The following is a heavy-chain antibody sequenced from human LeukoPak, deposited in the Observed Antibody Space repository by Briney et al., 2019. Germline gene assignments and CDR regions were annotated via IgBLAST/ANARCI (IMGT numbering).Heavy chain of an antibody. CDR3: ARDLKYSSGWYGTSNYYAMDV. D-gene: IGHD6-19*01. CDR1: GFTFSSYG. J-gene: IGHJ6*02. V-gene: IGHV3-33*01. Sequence: PGGSLRLSCAASGFTFSSYGMHWVRQAPGKGLEWVAVTWYDGSNKYYADSVKGRFTISRDNSKNTLYLQMNSLRAEDTAVYYCARDLKYSSGWYGTSNYYAMDVWGQGTTVTVSS. CDR2: TWYDGSNK.